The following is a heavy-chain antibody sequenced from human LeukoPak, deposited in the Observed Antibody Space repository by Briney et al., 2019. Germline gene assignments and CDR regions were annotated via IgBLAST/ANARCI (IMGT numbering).Heavy chain of an antibody. CDR1: GFTFSNAW. CDR3: TTVIGYGSNDY. Sequence: GGSLRLSCAASGFTFSNAWMSWVGQAPGKGLEWGGRIKSKTDGGTTDYAAPVNGRFTISRDDSKNTLYLQMNSLKTEDTAVYYCTTVIGYGSNDYWGQGTLVTVSS. CDR2: IKSKTDGGTT. D-gene: IGHD2-8*01. J-gene: IGHJ4*02. V-gene: IGHV3-15*01.